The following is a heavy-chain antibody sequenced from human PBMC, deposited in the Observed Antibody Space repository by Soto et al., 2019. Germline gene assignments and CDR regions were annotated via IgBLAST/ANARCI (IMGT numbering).Heavy chain of an antibody. CDR3: AREENCRGGTCYPEYFHH. J-gene: IGHJ1*01. CDR2: VNPSGGSA. V-gene: IGHV1-46*01. CDR1: GYIFTAYS. D-gene: IGHD2-15*01. Sequence: QVQLVQSGAEVKKPGASVKVSCKTSGYIFTAYSMHWVRQAPGQGLEWMGVVNPSGGSAHYAQSFEGRVTLTRDTSTSTFYMELSSLRSEDTAVYYCAREENCRGGTCYPEYFHHWGQGTLVTDSS.